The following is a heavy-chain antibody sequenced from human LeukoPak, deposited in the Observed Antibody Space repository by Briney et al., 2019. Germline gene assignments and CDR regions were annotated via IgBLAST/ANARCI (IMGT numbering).Heavy chain of an antibody. Sequence: SETLSLTCAVYGGSFSGYYWSWIRQPPGKGLEWIGEINHSGGTNYNPSLKSRVTISVDTSKNQFSLKLSSVTAADTAVYYCARGPPVLLWFGELLRYFDYWGQGTLVTVSS. D-gene: IGHD3-10*01. J-gene: IGHJ4*02. CDR1: GGSFSGYY. CDR2: INHSGGT. V-gene: IGHV4-34*01. CDR3: ARGPPVLLWFGELLRYFDY.